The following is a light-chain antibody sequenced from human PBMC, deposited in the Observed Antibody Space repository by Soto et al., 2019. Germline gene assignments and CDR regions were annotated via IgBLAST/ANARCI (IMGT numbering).Light chain of an antibody. J-gene: IGKJ1*01. CDR3: QQYGNSPLT. CDR2: GAS. CDR1: QSVSSSY. Sequence: EIVLTQSPGTLSLSPGERATLSCRASQSVSSSYLAWYQQKPGQAPRLLIYGASSRATGIPDRFSGSGSGTDFTLTISRLEPEDFEVDYCQQYGNSPLTIGQGTKVEIK. V-gene: IGKV3-20*01.